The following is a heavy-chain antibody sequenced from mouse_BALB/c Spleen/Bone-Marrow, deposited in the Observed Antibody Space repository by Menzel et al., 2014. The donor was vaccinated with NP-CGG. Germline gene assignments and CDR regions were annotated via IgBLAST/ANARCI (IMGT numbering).Heavy chain of an antibody. D-gene: IGHD2-10*02. J-gene: IGHJ3*01. CDR1: GFTFSDFY. CDR3: ARDVGYGNYFVY. Sequence: EVKVVESGGGLVQPGGSLRLSCATSGFTFSDFYMEWVRQPPGKRLEWIAASRNKAKDYTTEYSASVKGRFIVSRDTSQRILYLQMNALRAEDTAIYYCARDVGYGNYFVYWGQGTLVTVSA. CDR2: SRNKAKDYTT. V-gene: IGHV7-1*02.